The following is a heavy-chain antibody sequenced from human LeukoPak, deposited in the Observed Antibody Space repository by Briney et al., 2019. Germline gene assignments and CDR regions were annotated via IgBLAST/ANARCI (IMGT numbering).Heavy chain of an antibody. CDR3: ARRVRSADYRLDY. Sequence: SETLSLTCAVYGGSFSGYYWSWIRQPPGKGLEWIGYIYYSGSTNYNPSLKSRVTISLDASKSQFYLKLNSVTAADTAVYYCARRVRSADYRLDYWGQGTLVTVSS. D-gene: IGHD4-11*01. J-gene: IGHJ4*02. V-gene: IGHV4-59*12. CDR1: GGSFSGYY. CDR2: IYYSGST.